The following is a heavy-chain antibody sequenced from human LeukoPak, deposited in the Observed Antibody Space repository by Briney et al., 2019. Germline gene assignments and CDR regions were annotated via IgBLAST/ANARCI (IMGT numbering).Heavy chain of an antibody. D-gene: IGHD2-2*01. V-gene: IGHV4-34*01. CDR2: INHSGST. CDR1: GRPFSGYY. Sequence: SETLSLTCAVYGRPFSGYYSRWIRQPPGKGLEWIGDINHSGSTNYNPSLKSRVTISVDTSKNQFSLKLSSVTAADTAVYYCARDGSTSPYYYYYYGMDVWGQGTTVTVSS. J-gene: IGHJ6*02. CDR3: ARDGSTSPYYYYYYGMDV.